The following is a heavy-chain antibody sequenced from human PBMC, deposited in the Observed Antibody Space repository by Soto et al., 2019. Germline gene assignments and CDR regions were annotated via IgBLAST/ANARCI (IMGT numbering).Heavy chain of an antibody. J-gene: IGHJ4*02. Sequence: SETLSLTCTVSGGSVSSGSYYWSWIRQPPGKGLEWIGYIYYTGSTNYNPSLKSRVTISVDTSKNQFSLKLSSVTAADTAVYYCAKGTTVVLFFDYWGQGTLVTVSS. CDR1: GGSVSSGSYY. CDR2: IYYTGST. D-gene: IGHD4-17*01. CDR3: AKGTTVVLFFDY. V-gene: IGHV4-61*01.